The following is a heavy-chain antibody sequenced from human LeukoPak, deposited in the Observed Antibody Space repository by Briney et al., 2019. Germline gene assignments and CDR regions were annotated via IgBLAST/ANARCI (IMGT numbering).Heavy chain of an antibody. CDR3: ATHGDSSGYYSDS. J-gene: IGHJ4*02. Sequence: GGSLRLSCATSGFPFSVFSMNWVRQAPGNGLEWVSSISGNSQYIVYADSLRGRFTISRDNAESSLYLQINSLRAEDTAVYYCATHGDSSGYYSDSWGQGTLVTVSS. CDR2: ISGNSQYI. V-gene: IGHV3-21*01. D-gene: IGHD3-22*01. CDR1: GFPFSVFS.